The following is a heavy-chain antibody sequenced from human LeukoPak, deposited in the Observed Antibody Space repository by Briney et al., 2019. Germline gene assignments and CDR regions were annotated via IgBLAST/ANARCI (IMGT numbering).Heavy chain of an antibody. CDR3: ARYPDIVVVPAAPY. D-gene: IGHD2-2*01. J-gene: IGHJ4*02. CDR2: IYYSGST. CDR1: GGSISSSSYY. V-gene: IGHV4-39*01. Sequence: SETLSLTCTVSGGSISSSSYYWGWIRQPPGKGLEWIGSIYYSGSTYYNPSLKSRVTISVDTSKNQFSLKLSSVTAAVTAVYYCARYPDIVVVPAAPYWGQGTLVTVSS.